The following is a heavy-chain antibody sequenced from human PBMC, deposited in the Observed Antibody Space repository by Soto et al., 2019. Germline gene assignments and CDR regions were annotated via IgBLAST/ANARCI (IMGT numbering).Heavy chain of an antibody. CDR2: ISPNNGDT. Sequence: QVQLVQSGAEMKKPGASVKVSCTASGYIFSNYEISWVRQAPGQGLEWMGWISPNNGDTNYAQKFQGRVTMTTDTSTSTAYMEMRGLKSDDTPTYYCARRQRTINSFGVVTEDDYWGQGTMVTVSS. CDR1: GYIFSNYE. V-gene: IGHV1-18*01. D-gene: IGHD3-3*01. J-gene: IGHJ4*02. CDR3: ARRQRTINSFGVVTEDDY.